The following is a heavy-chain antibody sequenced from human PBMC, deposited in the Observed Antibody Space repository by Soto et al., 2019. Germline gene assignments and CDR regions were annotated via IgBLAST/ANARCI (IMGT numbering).Heavy chain of an antibody. J-gene: IGHJ4*02. V-gene: IGHV1-69*13. CDR3: ACLFDYESSGYYYPY. D-gene: IGHD3-22*01. CDR2: IIPMFGTA. CDR1: GGTFSRYA. Sequence: SVKVSCKASGGTFSRYALSWLRPAPGQGLEWMGGIIPMFGTANYAQKFQGRVTITAVESTSKAYMELRSLRSEDTAAYYCACLFDYESSGYYYPYWGQGIPVTVS.